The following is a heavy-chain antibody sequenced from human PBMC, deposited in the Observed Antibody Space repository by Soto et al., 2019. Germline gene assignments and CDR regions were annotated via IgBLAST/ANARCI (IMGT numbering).Heavy chain of an antibody. V-gene: IGHV3-9*01. Sequence: EVQLVESGGGLVQPGRSLRLSCAASGFTFDDYAMHWVRQAPGKGLEWVSGISWNSGSIGYADSVKGRFTISRDNAKNSLYLQMNSLRDEDTALYDCAKGYGDYDPYYYYYMDDWGKGTTVTVSS. J-gene: IGHJ6*03. CDR2: ISWNSGSI. D-gene: IGHD4-17*01. CDR1: GFTFDDYA. CDR3: AKGYGDYDPYYYYYMDD.